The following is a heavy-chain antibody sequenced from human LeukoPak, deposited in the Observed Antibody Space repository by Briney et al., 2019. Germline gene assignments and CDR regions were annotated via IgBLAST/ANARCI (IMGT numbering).Heavy chain of an antibody. CDR3: ARTTGIAVPFDY. CDR2: IYYSGST. V-gene: IGHV4-39*07. D-gene: IGHD6-19*01. J-gene: IGHJ4*02. CDR1: GGSISSSSYY. Sequence: PSETLSLTCTVSGGSISSSSYYWGWIRQPPGKGLEWIGSIYYSGSTNYNPSLKSRLTLSVDTSKNQLSLNLNSVTAADTAVYYCARTTGIAVPFDYWGQGTLVTVSS.